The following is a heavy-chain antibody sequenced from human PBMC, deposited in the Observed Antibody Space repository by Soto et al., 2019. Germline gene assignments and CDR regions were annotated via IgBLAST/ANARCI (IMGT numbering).Heavy chain of an antibody. J-gene: IGHJ4*02. D-gene: IGHD3-9*01. CDR2: IIPILGIA. CDR3: ARADPLLIPVDY. Sequence: QVQLVQSGAEVKKPGSSVKVSCKASGGTFSSYTISWVRQAPGQGLEWMGRIIPILGIANYAQKFQGRVTITADKSTSTAYMELSSLRSEDTAVYYWARADPLLIPVDYWGQGTLVTVSS. V-gene: IGHV1-69*02. CDR1: GGTFSSYT.